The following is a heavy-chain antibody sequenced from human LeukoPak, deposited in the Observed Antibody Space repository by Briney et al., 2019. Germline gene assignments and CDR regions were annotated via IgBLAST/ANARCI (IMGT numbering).Heavy chain of an antibody. D-gene: IGHD3-10*01. CDR2: IYYSGST. CDR3: ARSYYGAGNYYYYMDV. V-gene: IGHV4-39*01. Sequence: SETLSLTCTVSGGSISSSSYYWGWIRQPPGKGLEWIGSIYYSGSTYYNPSLKSRVAISVDTSKNQFSLKLSSVTAADTAVYYSARSYYGAGNYYYYMDVWGKGTTVTISS. J-gene: IGHJ6*03. CDR1: GGSISSSSYY.